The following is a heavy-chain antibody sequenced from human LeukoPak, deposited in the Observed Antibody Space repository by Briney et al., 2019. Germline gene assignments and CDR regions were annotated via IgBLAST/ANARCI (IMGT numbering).Heavy chain of an antibody. J-gene: IGHJ4*02. Sequence: SETLSLTCTVSGGSISSYYWSWIRQPPGEGLEWIGYIYYSGSTNYNPSLKSRVTISVDTSKSQFSLKLSSVTAADTAVYYCARGGGDYYDSSGKIDYWGQGTLVTVSS. CDR2: IYYSGST. D-gene: IGHD3-22*01. CDR3: ARGGGDYYDSSGKIDY. CDR1: GGSISSYY. V-gene: IGHV4-59*01.